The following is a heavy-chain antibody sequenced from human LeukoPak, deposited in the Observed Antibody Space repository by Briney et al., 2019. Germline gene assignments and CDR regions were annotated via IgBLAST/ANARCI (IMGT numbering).Heavy chain of an antibody. CDR1: GFTFNDYA. CDR3: ARSGLSRFGF. J-gene: IGHJ4*02. V-gene: IGHV3-23*01. CDR2: FSGSGGST. D-gene: IGHD2/OR15-2a*01. Sequence: HPGGSLRLSCAASGFTFNDYAMSWVRQAPGKGLQWVSAFSGSGGSTYYADSVKGRFTISRDNSRNTLYLQMNSLRAEDTAVYYCARSGLSRFGFWGQGTLVTVSS.